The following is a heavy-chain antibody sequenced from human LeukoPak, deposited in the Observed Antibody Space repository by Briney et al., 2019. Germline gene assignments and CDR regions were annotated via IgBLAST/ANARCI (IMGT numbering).Heavy chain of an antibody. CDR3: ARGNSGSYSQGWFDP. J-gene: IGHJ5*02. CDR2: ISWNSGTI. Sequence: PGRSLRLSCAASGFTFSSYAMHWVRQAPGKGLEWVSGISWNSGTIGYADSVKGRFTISRDNAKNSLYLQMNSLRDDDMALYYCARGNSGSYSQGWFDPWGQGTLVTVSS. D-gene: IGHD1-26*01. V-gene: IGHV3-9*03. CDR1: GFTFSSYA.